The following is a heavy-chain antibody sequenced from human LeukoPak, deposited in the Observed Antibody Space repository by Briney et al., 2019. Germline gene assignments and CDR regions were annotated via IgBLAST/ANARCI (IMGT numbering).Heavy chain of an antibody. CDR2: ISNNNRYT. V-gene: IGHV3-11*06. CDR3: ARDRGYCSSTSCSP. J-gene: IGHJ5*02. Sequence: GGSLRLSCATSGFTFSGHYMAWIRQAPGKGLEWISYISNNNRYTNYADSVKGRFTISRDNAKNSLYLQMDSLRAEDTAVYYCARDRGYCSSTSCSPWGRGTLVTVSS. D-gene: IGHD2-2*01. CDR1: GFTFSGHY.